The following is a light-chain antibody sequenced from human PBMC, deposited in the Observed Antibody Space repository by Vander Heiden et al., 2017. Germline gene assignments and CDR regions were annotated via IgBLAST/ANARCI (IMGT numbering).Light chain of an antibody. Sequence: NFMLTQPHSVSESPGKTVTISCTRSSGSIASNDVQWYQQRPGSSPTTVIYEDNQRPSGVPDRFSGSIDSSSNSASLTISGLKTEDEADYYCQSYDSSNQGVFGGGTKLTAL. V-gene: IGLV6-57*01. J-gene: IGLJ3*02. CDR1: SGSIASND. CDR3: QSYDSSNQGV. CDR2: EDN.